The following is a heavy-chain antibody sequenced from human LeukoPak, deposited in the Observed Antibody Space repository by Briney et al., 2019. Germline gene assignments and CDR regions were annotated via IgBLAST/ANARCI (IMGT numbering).Heavy chain of an antibody. V-gene: IGHV3-23*01. Sequence: TGGSLRLSCAASGFTFSSYAMSWVRQAPGKGLEWVSAISGSGGSTYYADSVKGRFTISRDNSKNTLYLQMNSLRAEDTAVYYCAKDRPPRGYSGYDWFDPWGQGTLVTVSS. CDR2: ISGSGGST. CDR1: GFTFSSYA. CDR3: AKDRPPRGYSGYDWFDP. J-gene: IGHJ5*02. D-gene: IGHD5-12*01.